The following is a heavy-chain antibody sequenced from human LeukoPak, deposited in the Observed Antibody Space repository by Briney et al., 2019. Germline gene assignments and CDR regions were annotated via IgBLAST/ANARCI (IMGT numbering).Heavy chain of an antibody. V-gene: IGHV4-34*01. CDR1: GGSISSYY. D-gene: IGHD3-10*01. CDR2: INHSGCT. CDR3: ARGIGNYYYMDV. J-gene: IGHJ6*03. Sequence: PSETLSLTCTVSGGSISSYYWSWIRQPPGKGLEWIGEINHSGCTNYNPSLKSRVTISVDTSKNQFSLKLSSVTAADTAVYYCARGIGNYYYMDVWGKGTTVTVSS.